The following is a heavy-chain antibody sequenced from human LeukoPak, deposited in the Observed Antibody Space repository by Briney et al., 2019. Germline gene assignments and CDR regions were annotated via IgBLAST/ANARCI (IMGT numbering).Heavy chain of an antibody. V-gene: IGHV1-18*01. J-gene: IGHJ5*02. CDR1: GYTFTSYG. CDR3: ARAVVPAARAGNIWFDP. CDR2: ISAYNGNT. Sequence: ASVKVSCKASGYTFTSYGISWVRQAPGQGLEWMGWISAYNGNTNYARKLQGRVTMTTDTSTSTAYMELRSLRSDDTAVYYCARAVVPAARAGNIWFDPWGQGTLVTVSS. D-gene: IGHD2-2*01.